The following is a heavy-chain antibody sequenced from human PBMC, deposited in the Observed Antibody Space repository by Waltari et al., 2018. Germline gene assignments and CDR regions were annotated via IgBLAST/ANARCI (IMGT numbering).Heavy chain of an antibody. J-gene: IGHJ2*01. Sequence: QVHLQVSGPGLVTPSETLSLTCAVSDYSISSGFYWGWIRQPPGKGLEWIGSINHSGRPFYNPSLKSRVTISVDTALNHFSLKLNSVTATDTAVYYCARQGGYINVWWEDYWYFDHWGRGTLVTVSS. CDR1: DYSISSGFY. CDR3: ARQGGYINVWWEDYWYFDH. CDR2: INHSGRP. D-gene: IGHD1-26*01. V-gene: IGHV4-38-2*01.